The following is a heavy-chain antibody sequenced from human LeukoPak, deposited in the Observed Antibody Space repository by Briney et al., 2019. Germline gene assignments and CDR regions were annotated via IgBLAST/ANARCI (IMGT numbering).Heavy chain of an antibody. CDR1: DFAFTRSA. V-gene: IGHV1-58*02. J-gene: IGHJ4*02. D-gene: IGHD1-1*01. CDR3: ATDRNTNAWSYY. CDR2: IVVGSGDT. Sequence: GASVRLSCKASDFAFTRSAIQWVRQARGQRLEWIGWIVVGSGDTNYAQKFQERVTITRDVSATTAYMELSSLRSEDTAVYFCATDRNTNAWSYYWGQGTVAADSS.